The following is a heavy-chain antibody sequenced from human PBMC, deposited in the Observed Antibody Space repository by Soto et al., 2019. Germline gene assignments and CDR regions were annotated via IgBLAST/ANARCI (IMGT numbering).Heavy chain of an antibody. CDR3: AKASIAVAGTTWFDP. D-gene: IGHD6-19*01. Sequence: QPGGSLRLSCAASGFTFSSYGMHWVRQAPGKGLEWVAVISYDGSNKYYADSVKGRFTISRDNSKNTLYLQMNSLRAEDTAVYYCAKASIAVAGTTWFDPWGQGTLVTVSS. J-gene: IGHJ5*02. CDR1: GFTFSSYG. CDR2: ISYDGSNK. V-gene: IGHV3-30*18.